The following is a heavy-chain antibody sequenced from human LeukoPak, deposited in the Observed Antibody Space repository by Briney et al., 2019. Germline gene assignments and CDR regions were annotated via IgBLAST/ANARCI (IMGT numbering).Heavy chain of an antibody. J-gene: IGHJ4*02. CDR1: GVSISIYY. Sequence: SETLSLTCTVSGVSISIYYWSWVRQPPGKGLEWIGYIYNSGSTNYNPSLRSRATISADTSKNQYSLKLSSVTAADTAVYYCVRDRELNYWGQGTLVTVSS. V-gene: IGHV4-59*01. CDR2: IYNSGST. D-gene: IGHD1-26*01. CDR3: VRDRELNY.